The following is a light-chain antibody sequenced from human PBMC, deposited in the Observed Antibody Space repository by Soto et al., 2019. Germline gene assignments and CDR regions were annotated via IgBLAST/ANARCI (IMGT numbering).Light chain of an antibody. V-gene: IGKV4-1*01. J-gene: IGKJ3*01. CDR3: QQYYTSLTR. CDR2: WAS. CDR1: QTLLYSSNNKNY. Sequence: IEMTESPDSLAVSLGERATISCWSSQTLLYSSNNKNYLAWYQQKPGQPPKLLISWASTRESGVPDRFSGSGSGTDFTLTFSSLQVYVVGVYYCQQYYTSLTRFGPGPNVDSK.